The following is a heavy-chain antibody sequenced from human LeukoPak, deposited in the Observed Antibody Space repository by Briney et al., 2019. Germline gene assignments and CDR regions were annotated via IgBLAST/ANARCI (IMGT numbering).Heavy chain of an antibody. CDR1: GGSLSSYY. J-gene: IGHJ4*02. V-gene: IGHV4-59*08. Sequence: SETLSLTCTVSGGSLSSYYWSWIRQPPGKGLEWIGYIYYSGSTNYNPSLKSRVTISVDTSKNRFSLKLSSVTAADTAVYYCARGVRDYYGSGSYCLGFDYWGQGTLVTVSS. CDR2: IYYSGST. CDR3: ARGVRDYYGSGSYCLGFDY. D-gene: IGHD3-10*01.